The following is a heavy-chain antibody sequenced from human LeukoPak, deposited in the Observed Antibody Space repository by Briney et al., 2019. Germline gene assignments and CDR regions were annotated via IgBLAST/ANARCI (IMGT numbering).Heavy chain of an antibody. Sequence: GRSLRLSCAASGFTFSSYGMHWVRQAPGKGLEWVAVISYDGSNKYYADSVKGRFTISRDNSKNTLYPQMNSLRAEDTAVYYCAKAESPINRYNWNDKRRPYGMDVWGQGTTVTVSS. J-gene: IGHJ6*02. CDR1: GFTFSSYG. CDR3: AKAESPINRYNWNDKRRPYGMDV. V-gene: IGHV3-30*18. CDR2: ISYDGSNK. D-gene: IGHD1-20*01.